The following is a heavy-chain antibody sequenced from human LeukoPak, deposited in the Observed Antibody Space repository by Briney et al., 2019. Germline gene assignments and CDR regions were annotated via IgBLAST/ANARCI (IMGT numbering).Heavy chain of an antibody. J-gene: IGHJ3*02. CDR1: GFTFSSYA. CDR3: ARSENDAFDI. Sequence: PGGSLRLSCAASGFTFSSYAMSWVRQAPGKGLEWVAVISYDGSNKYYADSVKGRFTISRDNSKNTLYLQMNSLRAEDTAVYYCARSENDAFDIWSQGTMVTVSS. CDR2: ISYDGSNK. V-gene: IGHV3-30-3*01.